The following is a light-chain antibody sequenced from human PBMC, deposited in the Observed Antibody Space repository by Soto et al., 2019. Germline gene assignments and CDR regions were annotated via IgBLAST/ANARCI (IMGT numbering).Light chain of an antibody. CDR3: QSYDSSLSAYV. CDR2: GNT. J-gene: IGLJ1*01. CDR1: SSNIGAGYP. V-gene: IGLV1-40*01. Sequence: QSVLTQPPSVSGAPGQRITISCTGGSSNIGAGYPIHWYQQLPGTAPRLLIFGNTIRPSWVAGRFSGSRSGLAITGLQAEDEADYYCQSYDSSLSAYVFGAGTKVTVL.